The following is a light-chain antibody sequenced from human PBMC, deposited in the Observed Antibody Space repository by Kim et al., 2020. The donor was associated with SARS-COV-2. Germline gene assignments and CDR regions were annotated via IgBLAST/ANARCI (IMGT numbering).Light chain of an antibody. CDR3: QQFDFSPIT. V-gene: IGKV3-20*01. CDR1: QSIRSSY. J-gene: IGKJ5*01. Sequence: EIVLTQSPGTLSLSQGERGTLTCRASQSIRSSYLAWYQHTPGQAPRLLIYGTSSRATGIPDRFSGSGSGTDFTLTISPLEPDDFAVYFCQQFDFSPITFGQGTRLVIK. CDR2: GTS.